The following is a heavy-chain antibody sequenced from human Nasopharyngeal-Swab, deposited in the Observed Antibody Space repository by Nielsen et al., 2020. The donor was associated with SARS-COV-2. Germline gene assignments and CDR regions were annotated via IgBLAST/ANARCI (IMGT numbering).Heavy chain of an antibody. J-gene: IGHJ4*02. CDR1: GFTFSSYA. CDR2: IWYDGSNK. V-gene: IGHV3-33*08. CDR3: AREGGRYSYGQAFDY. Sequence: GGSLRLSCAASGFTFSSYAMHWVRQAPGKGLEWVAVIWYDGSNKYYADSVKGRFTISRDNSKNTLYLQMNSLRAEDTAVYYCAREGGRYSYGQAFDYWGQGTLVTVSS. D-gene: IGHD5-18*01.